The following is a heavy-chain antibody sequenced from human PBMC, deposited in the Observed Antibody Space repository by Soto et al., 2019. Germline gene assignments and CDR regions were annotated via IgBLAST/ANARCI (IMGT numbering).Heavy chain of an antibody. CDR3: ARLRGYCTKGVCGEYYFDY. V-gene: IGHV4-59*08. CDR1: GGSISSYY. D-gene: IGHD2-8*01. CDR2: IYYSGST. J-gene: IGHJ4*02. Sequence: QVQLQESGPGLVKPSETLSLTCTVSGGSISSYYWSWIRQPPGKGLEWIGYIYYSGSTNYNPSLKRRVTISVDTSKNQFSLKLSSVTAADTAVYYCARLRGYCTKGVCGEYYFDYWGQGTLVTVSS.